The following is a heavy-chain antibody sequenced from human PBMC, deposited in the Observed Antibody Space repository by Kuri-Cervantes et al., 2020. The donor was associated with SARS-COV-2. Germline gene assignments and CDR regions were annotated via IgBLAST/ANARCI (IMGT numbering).Heavy chain of an antibody. D-gene: IGHD3-10*01. CDR3: ARGLRGSGSYSPAHYGMDV. CDR2: ISSSSSYI. J-gene: IGHJ6*02. CDR1: GFIFSSYS. Sequence: GESLKISCAASGFIFSSYSMNWVRQAPGKGLEWVSSISSSSSYIYYADSVKGRFTISRDNAKNSLYLQMNSLRAEDTAVYYCARGLRGSGSYSPAHYGMDVWGQGTTVTVS. V-gene: IGHV3-21*01.